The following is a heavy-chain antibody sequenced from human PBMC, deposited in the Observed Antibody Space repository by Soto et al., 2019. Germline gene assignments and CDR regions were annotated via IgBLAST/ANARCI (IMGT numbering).Heavy chain of an antibody. CDR2: IYGSGDST. V-gene: IGHV3-23*01. J-gene: IGHJ4*02. CDR1: GFTFATYT. CDR3: ALYDRQDGYWDFDY. D-gene: IGHD6-25*01. Sequence: GGSLRLSCAASGFTFATYTMNWVRQAPGKGLEWVSGIYGSGDSTFYADSVKGRFTISRDNSKNTLYLQMNSLRAEDPAVYYSALYDRQDGYWDFDYCGQLSLVPVSA.